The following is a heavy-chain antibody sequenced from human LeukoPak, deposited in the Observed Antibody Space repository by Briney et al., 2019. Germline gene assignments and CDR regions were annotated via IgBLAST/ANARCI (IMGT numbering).Heavy chain of an antibody. D-gene: IGHD6-13*01. V-gene: IGHV4-4*07. CDR3: ARGGAFMAAGTFDY. J-gene: IGHJ4*02. Sequence: PSETLSLTCTVSGGSISSYYWSWIRQPAGKGLEWIGRIYTSGSTNYNPSLKSRVTMSVDTSKNQFSLKLSSVTAADTAVYYCARGGAFMAAGTFDYWGQGTLVTVSP. CDR1: GGSISSYY. CDR2: IYTSGST.